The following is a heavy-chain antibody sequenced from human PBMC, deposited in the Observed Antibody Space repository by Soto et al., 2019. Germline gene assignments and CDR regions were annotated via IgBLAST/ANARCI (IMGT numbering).Heavy chain of an antibody. Sequence: SETLSLTCTVSYGSISNYYWSWIRQPAGKGLEGIGRIHSSGSANYNPSRNSRVTMSVDTSKNRWCLKRSSVSAAYTAVYYCARHRSPINYYESSGYYRRNSTAYGMDVWRQGPPVPVSS. CDR2: IHSSGSA. J-gene: IGHJ6*02. CDR3: ARHRSPINYYESSGYYRRNSTAYGMDV. D-gene: IGHD3-22*01. V-gene: IGHV4-4*07. CDR1: YGSISNYY.